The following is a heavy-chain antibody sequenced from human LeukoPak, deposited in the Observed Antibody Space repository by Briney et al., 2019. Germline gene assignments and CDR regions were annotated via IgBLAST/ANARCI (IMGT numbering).Heavy chain of an antibody. V-gene: IGHV4-39*01. CDR3: ARHYGP. D-gene: IGHD3-10*01. Sequence: GSLRLSCAASGFPFSSYSMTWVRQAPGKGLEWIGSIYDSGSTYYNPSLKSRVTISVDTSKNQFSLKLNSVTAADTAVYYCARHYGPWGQGTLVTVSS. J-gene: IGHJ5*02. CDR2: IYDSGST. CDR1: GFPFSSYS.